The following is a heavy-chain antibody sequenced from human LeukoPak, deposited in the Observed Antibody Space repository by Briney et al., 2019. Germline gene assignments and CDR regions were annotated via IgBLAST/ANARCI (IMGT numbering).Heavy chain of an antibody. V-gene: IGHV5-10-1*01. CDR3: ARHSGRDSFDY. Sequence: GESLKISCEGSEYSFSNYWISWVRPMPGKVLGWMGTIDLGDSYTNYTPSFQGHVTISAHKSISTAYLQWSSLKASDTATYYCARHSGRDSFDYWGQGTLVTVSS. D-gene: IGHD1-14*01. CDR1: EYSFSNYW. CDR2: IDLGDSYT. J-gene: IGHJ4*02.